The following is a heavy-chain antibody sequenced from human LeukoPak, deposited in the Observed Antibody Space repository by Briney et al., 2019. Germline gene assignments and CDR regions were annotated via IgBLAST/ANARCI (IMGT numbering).Heavy chain of an antibody. CDR1: GFTFSDSY. J-gene: IGHJ4*02. CDR3: ARAVMVSLGYDNRGYSQD. V-gene: IGHV3-11*06. CDR2: ISSSSTYT. Sequence: TGGSLRLSCAASGFTFSDSYMSWIRQAPGKGLEWVSYISSSSTYTDYAGSVKGRFTISRDNARNSLYLQMNSLRDEDTAVYYCARAVMVSLGYDNRGYSQDWGQGSLVTVSS. D-gene: IGHD3-22*01.